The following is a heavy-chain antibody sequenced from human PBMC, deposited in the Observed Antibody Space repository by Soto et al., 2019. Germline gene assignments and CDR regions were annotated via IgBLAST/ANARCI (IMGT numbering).Heavy chain of an antibody. D-gene: IGHD6-13*01. J-gene: IGHJ6*02. CDR2: IYYSGST. CDR3: ARGGRRWGIAPLDV. Sequence: SETLSLTCTVSGGSISSYYWSWIRQPPWKGLEWIGYIYYSGSTNYNPSLKSRVTISVDTSKNQFSLKLSSVTAADTAVYYCARGGRRWGIAPLDVWGQGTTVTVSS. CDR1: GGSISSYY. V-gene: IGHV4-59*12.